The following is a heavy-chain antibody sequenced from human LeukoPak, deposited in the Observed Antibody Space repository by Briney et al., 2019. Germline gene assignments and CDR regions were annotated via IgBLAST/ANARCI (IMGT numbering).Heavy chain of an antibody. CDR1: GYTFTSYA. D-gene: IGHD6-13*01. CDR3: ARGFIAAAGTHFDY. Sequence: GASVKVSCKASGYTFTSYAMNWVRQAPGQGLEWMGWINTNTGSPTYAQGFTGRFVFSLDTSVSTAYLQISSLKAEDTAVYYCARGFIAAAGTHFDYWGQGTQVTVSS. J-gene: IGHJ4*02. V-gene: IGHV7-4-1*02. CDR2: INTNTGSP.